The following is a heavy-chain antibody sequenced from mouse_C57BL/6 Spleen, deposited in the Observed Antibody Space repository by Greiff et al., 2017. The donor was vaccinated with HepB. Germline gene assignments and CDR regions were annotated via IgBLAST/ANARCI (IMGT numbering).Heavy chain of an antibody. CDR3: ARGITTVVGPFDY. CDR1: GYTFTSYW. J-gene: IGHJ2*01. D-gene: IGHD1-1*01. CDR2: LDPSDSYT. Sequence: VQLQQSGAELVKPGASVKLSCKASGYTFTSYWMQWVKQRPGQGLEWIGELDPSDSYTNYNQKFKGKATLTVDTSSSTAYMQLSSLTSEDSAVYYCARGITTVVGPFDYWGQGTTLTVSS. V-gene: IGHV1-50*01.